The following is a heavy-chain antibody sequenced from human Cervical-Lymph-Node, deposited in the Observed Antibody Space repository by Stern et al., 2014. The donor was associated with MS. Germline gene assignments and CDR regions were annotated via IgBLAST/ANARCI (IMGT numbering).Heavy chain of an antibody. CDR3: ARRSTVAATGGGRYFDY. CDR2: IFYSGST. D-gene: IGHD6-19*01. J-gene: IGHJ4*02. CDR1: GGSISSGDYH. Sequence: QLQLQESGPGLVKPSQTLSLTCTVSGGSISSGDYHWSWIRQPPGKGLEWIGEIFYSGSTYYNPSLKSRLTISIDTSKNQFSLNLTSVTAADTAVYYCARRSTVAATGGGRYFDYWGQGTLVTVSS. V-gene: IGHV4-30-4*01.